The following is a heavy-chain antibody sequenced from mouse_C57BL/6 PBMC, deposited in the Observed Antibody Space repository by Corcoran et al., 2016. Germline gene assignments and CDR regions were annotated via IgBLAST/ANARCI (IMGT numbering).Heavy chain of an antibody. CDR2: INPNNGGT. J-gene: IGHJ2*01. D-gene: IGHD1-1*01. Sequence: EVQLQQSGPELVKPGASVKISCKASGYTFTDYYMNWVKQSHGKSLEWIGDINPNNGGTSYNQKFKGKATLTVDKSSNTAYMELRSLTSEDSAVYYCAREDGSSSDYWGQGTTLTVSS. V-gene: IGHV1-26*01. CDR1: GYTFTDYY. CDR3: AREDGSSSDY.